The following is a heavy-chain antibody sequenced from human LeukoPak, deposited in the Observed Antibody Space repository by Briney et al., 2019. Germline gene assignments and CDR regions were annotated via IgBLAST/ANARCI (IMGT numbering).Heavy chain of an antibody. CDR1: GGSISSSSYY. CDR3: ARLRLRFLEWFHLFDY. Sequence: SETLSLTCTVPGGSISSSSYYWGWIRQPPGKGLEWIGSIYYSGSTYYNPSLKSRVTISVDTSKNQFSLKLSSVTAADTAVYYCARLRLRFLEWFHLFDYWGQGTLVTVSS. CDR2: IYYSGST. J-gene: IGHJ4*02. V-gene: IGHV4-39*01. D-gene: IGHD3-3*01.